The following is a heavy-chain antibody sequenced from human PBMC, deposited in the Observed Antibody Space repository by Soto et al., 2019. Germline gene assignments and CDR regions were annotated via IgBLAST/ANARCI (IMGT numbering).Heavy chain of an antibody. Sequence: GGSLRLSCTASGFSFDDYVMTWVRQAPGKGLEFVGAIRSGGTTEYAASVKGRFTVSRDDSKNIAYVQMNSLKTDDTAVYYCNMWKGGGQSKFEYWGQGALVTVSS. J-gene: IGHJ4*02. CDR3: NMWKGGGQSKFEY. CDR1: GFSFDDYV. V-gene: IGHV3-49*04. CDR2: IRSGGTT. D-gene: IGHD1-1*01.